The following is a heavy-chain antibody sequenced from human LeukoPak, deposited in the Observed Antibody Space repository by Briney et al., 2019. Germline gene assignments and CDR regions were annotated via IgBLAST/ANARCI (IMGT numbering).Heavy chain of an antibody. CDR2: TSSDSRTI. CDR1: GFTFSSYS. CDR3: ARYGSGTSYITSYFDY. J-gene: IGHJ4*02. Sequence: GGSLRLSCAASGFTFSSYSMNWVRQAPGKGLEWVSYTSSDSRTIYYADSVKGRFTISRDNAKNSLYLQMKSLRDEDTAVYYCARYGSGTSYITSYFDYWGQGTLVTVSS. D-gene: IGHD3-10*01. V-gene: IGHV3-48*02.